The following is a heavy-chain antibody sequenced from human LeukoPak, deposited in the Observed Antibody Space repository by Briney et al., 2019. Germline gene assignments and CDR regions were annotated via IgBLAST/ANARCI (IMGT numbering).Heavy chain of an antibody. D-gene: IGHD3-16*01. V-gene: IGHV3-9*01. Sequence: PGGSLRLSCAASGFTFDDYAMHWVRQAPGKGLEWVSGISRNSGSIGYADSVKGRFTISRDNAKNSLYLQMNSLRAEDTALYYCAKDRLATYYDYVWGRWQAPGTLDYWGQGTLVTVSS. CDR2: ISRNSGSI. J-gene: IGHJ4*02. CDR1: GFTFDDYA. CDR3: AKDRLATYYDYVWGRWQAPGTLDY.